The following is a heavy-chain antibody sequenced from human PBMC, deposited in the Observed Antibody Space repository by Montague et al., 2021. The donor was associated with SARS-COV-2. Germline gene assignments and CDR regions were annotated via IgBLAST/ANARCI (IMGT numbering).Heavy chain of an antibody. D-gene: IGHD3-22*01. Sequence: SETLSLTCTVSGDSISSSPYYWGWIRQPPGKGLEWIGNINYGGTTYYNPSLRSRVTIPLDTSRDQFSLKLNSVTAADTAVYYCAQQRSLNYYDSSGYYYPDYWGQGTLVTVSS. CDR1: GDSISSSPYY. V-gene: IGHV4-39*01. CDR3: AQQRSLNYYDSSGYYYPDY. J-gene: IGHJ4*02. CDR2: INYGGTT.